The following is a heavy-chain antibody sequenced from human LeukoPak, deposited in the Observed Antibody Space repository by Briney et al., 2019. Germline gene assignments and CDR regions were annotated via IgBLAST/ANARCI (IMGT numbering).Heavy chain of an antibody. D-gene: IGHD6-19*01. V-gene: IGHV3-23*01. CDR1: GFIFSTAS. Sequence: GGSLRLSCAASGFIFSTASFHWVRQAPGRGLEWVSAFDTGFGTYYPDSLKGRFTISRDNSKNTLFLQMNSLRAEDTAVYYCARSSGWWSLDYWGQGTLVTVSS. CDR2: FDTGFGT. CDR3: ARSSGWWSLDY. J-gene: IGHJ4*02.